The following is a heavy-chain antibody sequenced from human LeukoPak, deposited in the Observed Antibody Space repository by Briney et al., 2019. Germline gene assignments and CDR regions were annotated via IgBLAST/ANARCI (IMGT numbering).Heavy chain of an antibody. CDR2: ISGSSNYI. D-gene: IGHD6-19*01. J-gene: IGHJ4*02. CDR1: GFTFSSYT. Sequence: PGGSLRLSCAAPGFTFSSYTMNWVRQAPGKGLGWVSSISGSSNYIYYADSVKGRFTISRDNAKNSLYLQMNSLRAEDTAVYYCARDREWLETFDYWGQGTLVTVSS. CDR3: ARDREWLETFDY. V-gene: IGHV3-21*01.